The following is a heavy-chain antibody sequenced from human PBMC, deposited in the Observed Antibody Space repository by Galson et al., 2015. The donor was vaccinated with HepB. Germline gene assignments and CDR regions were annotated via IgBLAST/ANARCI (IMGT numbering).Heavy chain of an antibody. V-gene: IGHV1-18*01. CDR2: ISAYNGNM. J-gene: IGHJ4*02. Sequence: SVKVSCKASGYTFTSFGISWVRQAPGQGPEWMGWISAYNGNMNSAQKFQGRVTMTQDTSTSTAYMELRSLRSDDTAVYYCARDLGEDTTMIFFDYWGQGTLVTVSS. CDR3: ARDLGEDTTMIFFDY. D-gene: IGHD5-18*01. CDR1: GYTFTSFG.